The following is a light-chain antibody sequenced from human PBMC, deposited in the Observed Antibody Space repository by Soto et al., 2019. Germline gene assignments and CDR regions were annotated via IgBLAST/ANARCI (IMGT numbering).Light chain of an antibody. CDR2: DAS. V-gene: IGKV3-20*01. J-gene: IGKJ4*01. Sequence: EIVLTQSPGTLSLSPGERATLSCRASQSVSSSYLAWYQQKPGQAPRLLIYDASSRATGIPDRFSGSGSGPDFTLTISRLEPDDFAVYYCQQYGSSPLTFGGGTKVVIK. CDR3: QQYGSSPLT. CDR1: QSVSSSY.